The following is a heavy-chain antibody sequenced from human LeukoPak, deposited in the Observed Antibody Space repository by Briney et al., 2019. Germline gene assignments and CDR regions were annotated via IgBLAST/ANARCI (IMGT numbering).Heavy chain of an antibody. Sequence: SETLSLSCSVSGASISNFYWTWIRQAPGKGLEWIGSVPHSGSTGFYPSLRSRVTMSIGTPESKFSLELTSVSAAVTAVYYSVKLLPGGHFYVWGQGILVTVCS. J-gene: IGHJ4*02. CDR1: GASISNFY. V-gene: IGHV4-59*01. CDR3: VKLLPGGHFYV. D-gene: IGHD2-8*02. CDR2: VPHSGST.